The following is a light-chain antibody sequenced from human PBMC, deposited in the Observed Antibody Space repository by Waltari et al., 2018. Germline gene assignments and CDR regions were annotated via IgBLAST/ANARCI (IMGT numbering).Light chain of an antibody. J-gene: IGKJ1*01. CDR3: QHYVRLPAT. CDR2: GAS. V-gene: IGKV3-20*01. Sequence: EVVLTQSPGTLSLSPGERATLSCRASQSVSRALAWYQQKPGQAPRLLIYGASIRATGIPDRFSGSESGTDFSLTISRLEPADSAMYYCQHYVRLPATFGQGTKVEIK. CDR1: QSVSRA.